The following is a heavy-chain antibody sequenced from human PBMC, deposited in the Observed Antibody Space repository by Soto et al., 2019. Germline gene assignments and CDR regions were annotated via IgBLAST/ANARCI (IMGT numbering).Heavy chain of an antibody. Sequence: EVQLVESGGGLVQPGGSLRLSCAASGFTFSSYEMNWVRQAPGKGLEWGSYISSSGSTIYYADSVKGRFTISRDNAKNSLYLQMNSLRAEDTAVYYCARDTLLRYFDWHYYYYYGMDVWGQGTTVTVSS. D-gene: IGHD3-9*01. CDR2: ISSSGSTI. CDR1: GFTFSSYE. J-gene: IGHJ6*02. CDR3: ARDTLLRYFDWHYYYYYGMDV. V-gene: IGHV3-48*03.